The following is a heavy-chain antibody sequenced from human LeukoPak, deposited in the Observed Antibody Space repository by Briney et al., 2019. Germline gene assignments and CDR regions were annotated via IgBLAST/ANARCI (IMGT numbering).Heavy chain of an antibody. CDR3: ARXGGGQLVNXXRWFDP. V-gene: IGHV4-38-2*01. Sequence: ETXSXXCXVSGYSISSGYYWGWIRPPPGKGLEWIALIYHSGTTYYNPSLKSRVTISVDTSKNQFSLKLSSVTAEDTAVYYCARXGGGQLVNXXRWFDPWGQGTLVTVSS. CDR1: GYSISSGYY. D-gene: IGHD6-6*01. J-gene: IGHJ5*02. CDR2: IYHSGTT.